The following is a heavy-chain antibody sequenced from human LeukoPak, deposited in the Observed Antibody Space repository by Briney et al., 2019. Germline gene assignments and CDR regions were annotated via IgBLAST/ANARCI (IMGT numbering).Heavy chain of an antibody. CDR1: GGSISSSSYY. Sequence: TLSLTCTVSGGSISSSSYYWGWIRQPPGKGLEWIGSIYYSGSTYYNPSLKSRVTISVDTSKNQFSLKLSSVTAADTAVYYCARQLIPSNFDYWGQGTLVTVSS. V-gene: IGHV4-39*01. D-gene: IGHD6-6*01. CDR2: IYYSGST. J-gene: IGHJ4*02. CDR3: ARQLIPSNFDY.